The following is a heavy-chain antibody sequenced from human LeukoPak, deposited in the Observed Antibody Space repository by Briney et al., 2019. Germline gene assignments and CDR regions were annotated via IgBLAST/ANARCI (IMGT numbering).Heavy chain of an antibody. CDR3: AKEMVRGVIKRGNWFDP. CDR2: IRYDGSNK. D-gene: IGHD3-10*01. J-gene: IGHJ5*02. Sequence: GGSLRLSRAASGFTFSSYGMHWVRQAPGKGLEWVAFIRYDGSNKYYADSVKGRFTISRDNSKNTLYLQMNSLRAEDTAVYYCAKEMVRGVIKRGNWFDPWGQGTLVTVSS. CDR1: GFTFSSYG. V-gene: IGHV3-30*02.